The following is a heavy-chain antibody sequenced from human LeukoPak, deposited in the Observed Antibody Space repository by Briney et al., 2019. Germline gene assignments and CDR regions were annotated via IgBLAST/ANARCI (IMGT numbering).Heavy chain of an antibody. J-gene: IGHJ4*02. CDR2: IYYSGST. Sequence: SETLSLTCTVSGGSISSSSYYWGWIRQPPGKGLEWIGSIYYSGSTYYNPSLKSRVTISVDTSKNQFSLKLSSVTAADTAVYYCARAGPTTVANYWGQGTLVTVSS. CDR1: GGSISSSSYY. V-gene: IGHV4-39*07. D-gene: IGHD4-17*01. CDR3: ARAGPTTVANY.